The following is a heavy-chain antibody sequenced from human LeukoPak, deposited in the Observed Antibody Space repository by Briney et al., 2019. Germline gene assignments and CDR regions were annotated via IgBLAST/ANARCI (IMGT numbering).Heavy chain of an antibody. V-gene: IGHV1-18*01. J-gene: IGHJ4*02. D-gene: IGHD6-13*01. CDR3: ARGRYSSSWWVY. Sequence: AXVKVSCKASGYTFTSYGISWVRQAPGQGLEWMGWISAYNGNTNYAQKLQGRVTMTTDTSTSTAYMELRRLRSDDTGVYYCARGRYSSSWWVYWGQGTLVTVSS. CDR1: GYTFTSYG. CDR2: ISAYNGNT.